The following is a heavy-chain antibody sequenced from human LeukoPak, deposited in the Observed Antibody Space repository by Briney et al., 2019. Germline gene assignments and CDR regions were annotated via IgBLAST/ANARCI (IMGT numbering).Heavy chain of an antibody. Sequence: AASVKVSCKASGYTFTSYGINWVRQATGQGLEWMGWMNPNSGNTGYAQKFQGRVTITRNTSISTAYMELSSLRSEDTAVYYCARVAGYCSSTSCYPNWFDPWGQGTLVTVSS. CDR2: MNPNSGNT. V-gene: IGHV1-8*03. CDR1: GYTFTSYG. J-gene: IGHJ5*02. D-gene: IGHD2-2*01. CDR3: ARVAGYCSSTSCYPNWFDP.